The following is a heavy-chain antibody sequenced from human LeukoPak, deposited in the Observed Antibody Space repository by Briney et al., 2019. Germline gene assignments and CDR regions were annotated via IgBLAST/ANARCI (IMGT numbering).Heavy chain of an antibody. CDR1: GFTFSSYE. CDR3: AKAPVTTCRGAFCYPFDY. D-gene: IGHD2-15*01. V-gene: IGHV3-48*03. Sequence: PGGSLRLSCAASGFTFSSYEMNWVRQAPGKGLEWVSYISSSGSTTYYADSVKGQFTISRDNAKNSLYLQMNSLRAEDAAVYYCAKAPVTTCRGAFCYPFDYWGLGTLVTVSS. CDR2: ISSSGSTT. J-gene: IGHJ4*02.